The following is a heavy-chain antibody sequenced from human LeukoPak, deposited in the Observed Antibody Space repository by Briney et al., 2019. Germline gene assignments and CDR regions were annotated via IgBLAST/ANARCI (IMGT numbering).Heavy chain of an antibody. CDR2: IKQDGSEI. CDR3: AREDYAFDI. V-gene: IGHV3-7*01. J-gene: IGHJ3*02. CDR1: GFTFSTFW. Sequence: PGGSLRLSCAASGFTFSTFWMSWVRQAPGKGLEWVANIKQDGSEIYYADSVKGRFTISRDNAKNSLYLQMNSLRAEDTAVYYCAREDYAFDIWGQGTMVTVSS.